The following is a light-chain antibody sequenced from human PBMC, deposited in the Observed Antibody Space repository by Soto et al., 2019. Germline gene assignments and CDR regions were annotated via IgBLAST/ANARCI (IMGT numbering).Light chain of an antibody. CDR3: QQHNNWPLT. J-gene: IGKJ4*01. Sequence: EIVMTQSPATLSVSPGERATLSCRASQSVNNYLAWYQQKPGQAPRLLIYGASTRATGIPDRFCGSGSGTEFTLTISSLQSEDFAVYYCQQHNNWPLTFGGGTKVEIK. V-gene: IGKV3-15*01. CDR2: GAS. CDR1: QSVNNY.